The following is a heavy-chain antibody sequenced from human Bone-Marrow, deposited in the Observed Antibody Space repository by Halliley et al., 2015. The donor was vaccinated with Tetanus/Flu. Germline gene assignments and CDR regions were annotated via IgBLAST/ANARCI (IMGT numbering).Heavy chain of an antibody. D-gene: IGHD3-22*01. Sequence: SLRLSCVASGFTFSDYAMNWVRQAPGKGLEWVSGISWGGGTINYADSVRGRFTMSRDNSKTTVSLQMSSLKVEDTAVYYCAKGRGSRYFPPDAFDVWGQGTRVTVSS. CDR2: ISWGGGTI. J-gene: IGHJ3*01. V-gene: IGHV3-23*01. CDR3: AKGRGSRYFPPDAFDV. CDR1: GFTFSDYA.